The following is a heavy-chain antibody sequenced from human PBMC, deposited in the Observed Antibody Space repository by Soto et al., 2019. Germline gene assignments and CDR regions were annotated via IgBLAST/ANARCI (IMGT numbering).Heavy chain of an antibody. CDR1: GGTFSSYA. CDR3: ARGRAQSISDAFDI. V-gene: IGHV1-69*13. J-gene: IGHJ3*02. D-gene: IGHD2-21*01. CDR2: IIPIFGTA. Sequence: SVKVSCKASGGTFSSYAISWVRQAPGQGLEWMGGIIPIFGTANYAQKFQGRVTITADESTSTAYMELSSLRSEDTAVYYCARGRAQSISDAFDIWGQGTMVTVSS.